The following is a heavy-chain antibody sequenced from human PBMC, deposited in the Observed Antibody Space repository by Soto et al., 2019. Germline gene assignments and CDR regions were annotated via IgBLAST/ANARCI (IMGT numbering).Heavy chain of an antibody. CDR1: GASISIGGYF. CDR3: ATDEYFGSEIDFYYYAMDV. D-gene: IGHD3-10*01. J-gene: IGHJ6*02. V-gene: IGHV4-31*03. Sequence: TLSLTCTVSGASISIGGYFWSWIRQHPGKGLEWIGHIYYNGSTYYNPSLKSRLTISVDTSKNEFSLRLTSVTAADTAVYFCATDEYFGSEIDFYYYAMDVWGQGTTVTVSS. CDR2: IYYNGST.